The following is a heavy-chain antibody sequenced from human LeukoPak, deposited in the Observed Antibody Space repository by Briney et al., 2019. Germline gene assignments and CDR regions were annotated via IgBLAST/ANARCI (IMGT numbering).Heavy chain of an antibody. CDR3: AKEYYYGSGSPFDY. Sequence: GGSLRLSCAASGFTFSSYGMHWVRQAPGKGLEGVAFIRYDGSNKYYADSVKGRFTISRDNSKNTLYLQMNSLRAEDTAVYYCAKEYYYGSGSPFDYWGQGTLVTVSS. CDR1: GFTFSSYG. V-gene: IGHV3-30*02. D-gene: IGHD3-10*01. CDR2: IRYDGSNK. J-gene: IGHJ4*02.